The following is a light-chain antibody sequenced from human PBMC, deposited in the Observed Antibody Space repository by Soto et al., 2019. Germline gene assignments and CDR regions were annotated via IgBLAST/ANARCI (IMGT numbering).Light chain of an antibody. V-gene: IGLV2-23*01. CDR3: CSYAGRSTYV. Sequence: QSALTQPASVSGSPGQSITISCTATSGDVGNYNLVSWFQQHPGKAPKLMIYEGTKRPSGVSNRFSGSKSGNTASLTISGLQAEDEADYYCCSYAGRSTYVFGTGTKVTVL. CDR1: SGDVGNYNL. J-gene: IGLJ1*01. CDR2: EGT.